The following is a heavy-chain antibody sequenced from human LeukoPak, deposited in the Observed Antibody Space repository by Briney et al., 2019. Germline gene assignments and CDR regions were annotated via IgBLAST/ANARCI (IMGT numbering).Heavy chain of an antibody. D-gene: IGHD2-2*01. Sequence: ASVKVSCKASGGTFSSYAISWVRQAPGQGLEWMGGIIAIFGTANYAQKFQGRVTITADESTSTAYMELSSLRSEDTAVYYCARETGYCSSTSCYYFDYWGQGTLVTVSS. CDR1: GGTFSSYA. CDR3: ARETGYCSSTSCYYFDY. V-gene: IGHV1-69*13. J-gene: IGHJ4*02. CDR2: IIAIFGTA.